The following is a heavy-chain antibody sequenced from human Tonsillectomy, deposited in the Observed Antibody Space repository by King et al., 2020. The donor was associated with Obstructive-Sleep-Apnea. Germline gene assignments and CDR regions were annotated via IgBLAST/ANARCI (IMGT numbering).Heavy chain of an antibody. D-gene: IGHD4-17*01. CDR1: GFSLSTSGVG. Sequence: TLKESGPTLVKPTQTLTLTCTFSGFSLSTSGVGVGCIRQPPGKALEWLALIYWEDDKRYSPSLKSRLTVTKETSKNQVVLTMTNMDPVDTARNYCANRARFDAFDIWGKGTMVTVSS. J-gene: IGHJ3*02. CDR2: IYWEDDK. V-gene: IGHV2-5*02. CDR3: ANRARFDAFDI.